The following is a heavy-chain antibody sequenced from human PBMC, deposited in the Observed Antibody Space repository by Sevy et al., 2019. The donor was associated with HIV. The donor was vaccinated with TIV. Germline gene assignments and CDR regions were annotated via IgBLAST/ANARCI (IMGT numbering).Heavy chain of an antibody. CDR1: GFTFSTYS. J-gene: IGHJ4*02. CDR3: ATEFFGRSDY. V-gene: IGHV3-21*05. Sequence: GGSLRLSCAASGFTFSTYSMDWVRQAPGKGLEGVSHISSSSDYIYYADSVKGRFTISRDNAKNLLYLQMNSLRAEDTAVYYCATEFFGRSDYWGQGTLVTVSS. D-gene: IGHD3-10*01. CDR2: ISSSSDYI.